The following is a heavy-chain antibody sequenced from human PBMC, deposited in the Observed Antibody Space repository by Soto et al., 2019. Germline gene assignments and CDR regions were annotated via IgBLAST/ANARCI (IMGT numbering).Heavy chain of an antibody. J-gene: IGHJ3*02. V-gene: IGHV4-59*01. CDR2: IYYSGST. D-gene: IGHD1-26*01. CDR1: GGSISSYY. CDR3: ARDLGSAAFDI. Sequence: ETLSLTCTVSGGSISSYYWSWIRQPPGKGLEYIGYIYYSGSTNYNPSLKSRVTISVDTSKNQFSLKLSSVTAADTAVYYCARDLGSAAFDIWGQGTMVTVSS.